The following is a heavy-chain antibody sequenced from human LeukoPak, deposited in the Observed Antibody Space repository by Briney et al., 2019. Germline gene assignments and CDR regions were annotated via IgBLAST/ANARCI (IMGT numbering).Heavy chain of an antibody. CDR3: AKGLYYLDY. V-gene: IGHV3-23*01. CDR2: ISGSGGTT. CDR1: GFTFSSYA. J-gene: IGHJ4*02. Sequence: GGSLRLSCAASGFTFSSYAMSWVRQPPGKGLEWVSAISGSGGTTYYADSVKARSTISRDNSRDTLYLQMNSLRAEDTAVYYCAKGLYYLDYWGQGTLVTVSS.